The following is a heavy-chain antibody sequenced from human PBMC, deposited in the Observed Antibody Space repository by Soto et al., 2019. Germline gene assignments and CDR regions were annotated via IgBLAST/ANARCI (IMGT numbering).Heavy chain of an antibody. CDR2: IIPIFGTA. CDR1: RWTLSSYA. Sequence: ASVKVSCKASRWTLSSYAISWVRQAPGQGLEWMGGIIPIFGTANYAQKFQGRVTITADESASTAYMELSSLRSEDTAVYYCARGFSGWGYSRSWNDAFDSWGQGTSVSVSS. D-gene: IGHD6-13*01. V-gene: IGHV1-69*13. J-gene: IGHJ3*02. CDR3: ARGFSGWGYSRSWNDAFDS.